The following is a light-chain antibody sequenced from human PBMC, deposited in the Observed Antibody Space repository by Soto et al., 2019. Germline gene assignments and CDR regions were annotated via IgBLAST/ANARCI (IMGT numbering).Light chain of an antibody. CDR2: GAS. V-gene: IGKV3-20*01. CDR1: QSVASSF. Sequence: EIVLTQSPGALSLSPGERATLSCRASQSVASSFLAWYQQKPGQAPRLLMYGASSRATGIPDRFSGSGSGTDFTLTISRLEPEDFAIYYCQQYSSYPLTFGGGTKVEI. J-gene: IGKJ4*01. CDR3: QQYSSYPLT.